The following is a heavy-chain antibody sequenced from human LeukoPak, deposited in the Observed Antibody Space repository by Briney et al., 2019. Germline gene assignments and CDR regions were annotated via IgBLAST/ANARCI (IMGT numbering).Heavy chain of an antibody. V-gene: IGHV4-34*01. Sequence: SETLSLTCAVYGGSFSGYYWSWIRQPPGKGLEWIGEINHSGSTNYNPSLKSRVTISVDTSKNQFSLKLSSVTAADTAVYYCARGPTLYSSGWYKDYWGQGTLVTVSS. J-gene: IGHJ4*02. D-gene: IGHD6-19*01. CDR1: GGSFSGYY. CDR2: INHSGST. CDR3: ARGPTLYSSGWYKDY.